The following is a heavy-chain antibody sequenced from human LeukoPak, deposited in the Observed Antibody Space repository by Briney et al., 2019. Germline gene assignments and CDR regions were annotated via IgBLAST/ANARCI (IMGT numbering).Heavy chain of an antibody. V-gene: IGHV3-9*01. J-gene: IGHJ4*02. Sequence: GGSLRLSCAASGFTFDDYAMHWVRQAPGKGLEWVSGISGNSGSIGYADSVKGRFTISRDNAKNSLYLQMNSLRAEDTALYYCAKDGYSSSWTGVDYWGQGTLVTVSS. CDR1: GFTFDDYA. D-gene: IGHD6-13*01. CDR3: AKDGYSSSWTGVDY. CDR2: ISGNSGSI.